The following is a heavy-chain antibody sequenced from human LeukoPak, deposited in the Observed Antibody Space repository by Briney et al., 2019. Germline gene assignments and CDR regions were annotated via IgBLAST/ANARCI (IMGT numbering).Heavy chain of an antibody. J-gene: IGHJ4*02. CDR1: GYTFTSYY. CDR2: INPSDGRT. V-gene: IGHV1-46*01. CDR3: ATNAFDY. Sequence: GASVKVSCKASGYTFTSYYMHWVRQAPGQGLEWMGIINPSDGRTTYAQNFQGRVTMTRDMSATTVYIELSSLRFEDTAVYYCATNAFDYWGQGTLVTVSS.